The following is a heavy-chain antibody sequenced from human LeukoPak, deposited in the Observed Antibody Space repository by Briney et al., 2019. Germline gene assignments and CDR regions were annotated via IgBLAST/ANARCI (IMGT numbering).Heavy chain of an antibody. V-gene: IGHV1-69*05. D-gene: IGHD2-15*01. CDR3: ARDKREYCSGGSCYPEYYFDY. Sequence: ASVKVSCKASGGTFSSYAISWVRQAPGQGLEWMGGIIPIFGTANYAQKFQGRATITTDESTSTAYMELSSLRSDDTAVYYCARDKREYCSGGSCYPEYYFDYWGQGTLVTVSS. CDR2: IIPIFGTA. J-gene: IGHJ4*02. CDR1: GGTFSSYA.